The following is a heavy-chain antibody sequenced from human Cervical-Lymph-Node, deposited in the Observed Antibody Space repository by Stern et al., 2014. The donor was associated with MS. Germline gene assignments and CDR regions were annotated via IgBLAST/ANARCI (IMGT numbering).Heavy chain of an antibody. D-gene: IGHD3-16*02. Sequence: MQLVESGAAMRKPGASVKLSCAASGYTFSSYYIHWVRQPLGQGLEWVDVFNPNGSRTTYAQRFQGRVTVTGDTSTSTVYMELTGLKSEDTAVYYCARVLSLATSDSWGQGTLVVVSS. V-gene: IGHV1-46*01. J-gene: IGHJ4*02. CDR2: FNPNGSRT. CDR3: ARVLSLATSDS. CDR1: GYTFSSYY.